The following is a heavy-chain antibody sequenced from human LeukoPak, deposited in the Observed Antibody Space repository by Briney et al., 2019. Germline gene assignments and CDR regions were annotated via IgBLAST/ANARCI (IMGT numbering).Heavy chain of an antibody. D-gene: IGHD2/OR15-2a*01. Sequence: GRSLSLSCEASGFNFNDYDINWVRQSTGKGLEWLSSIGGSSDTSTYYADSIKGRFTISRDNAKNTVDLHLNGLRVDDTAVYYCVRNIRDCDTDTCPSWFDSWGQGTLVTVSS. V-gene: IGHV3-48*03. CDR3: VRNIRDCDTDTCPSWFDS. CDR2: IGGSSDTST. CDR1: GFNFNDYD. J-gene: IGHJ5*01.